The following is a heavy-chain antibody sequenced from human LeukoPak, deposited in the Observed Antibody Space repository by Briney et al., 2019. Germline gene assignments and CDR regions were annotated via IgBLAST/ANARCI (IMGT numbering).Heavy chain of an antibody. V-gene: IGHV4-34*01. Sequence: SETLPLTCAVYGGSFSGYYWSWIRQPPGKGLEWVGEINNSGSTNYNTSLKRRVTISVETCKNKLSLKLSSVTAPDTPVYYCAREWLRPHYYFDYWGQGTLVTVSS. CDR3: AREWLRPHYYFDY. CDR1: GGSFSGYY. CDR2: INNSGST. D-gene: IGHD5-12*01. J-gene: IGHJ4*02.